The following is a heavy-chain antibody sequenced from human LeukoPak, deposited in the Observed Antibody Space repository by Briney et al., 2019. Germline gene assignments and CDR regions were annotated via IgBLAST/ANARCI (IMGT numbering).Heavy chain of an antibody. CDR3: TTDPNYGDSNWFDP. CDR1: GFTFSSYS. J-gene: IGHJ5*02. D-gene: IGHD4-17*01. V-gene: IGHV3-21*03. CDR2: ISSSSSYI. Sequence: GGSLRLSCAASGFTFSSYSMNWVRQAPGKGLEWVSSISSSSSYIYYADSVRGRFTISRDNAKNSLYLQMNSLKTEDTAVYYCTTDPNYGDSNWFDPWGQGTLVTVSS.